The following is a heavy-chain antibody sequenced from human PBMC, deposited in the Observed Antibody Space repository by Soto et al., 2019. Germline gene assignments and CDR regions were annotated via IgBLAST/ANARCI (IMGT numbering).Heavy chain of an antibody. CDR3: ARDLIATPGAIFDF. Sequence: ASVKVSCKASGFTFSSYVIHWVRQAPGQGLEWMGWISPGGGNTRYSQKFQNRFTVTWDTSATTAYMELSSLRSEDTALFYCARDLIATPGAIFDFWGQGTLVTVSS. V-gene: IGHV1-3*01. CDR2: ISPGGGNT. CDR1: GFTFSSYV. D-gene: IGHD6-13*01. J-gene: IGHJ4*02.